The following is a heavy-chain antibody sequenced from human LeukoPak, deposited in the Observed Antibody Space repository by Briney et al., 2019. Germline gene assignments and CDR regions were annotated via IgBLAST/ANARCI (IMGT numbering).Heavy chain of an antibody. V-gene: IGHV7-4-1*02. D-gene: IGHD3-3*02. CDR1: GYNFTNNA. Sequence: GASVNVSCTASGYNFTNNAMNWVRQAPGQGLEWMGWINTNTRSPTYAQGFTGRFVFSLDTSVSTAYLQISSLKAEDTAVYYCARIRAPSSFGQRESDYWGQGTLVTVSS. CDR2: INTNTRSP. J-gene: IGHJ4*02. CDR3: ARIRAPSSFGQRESDY.